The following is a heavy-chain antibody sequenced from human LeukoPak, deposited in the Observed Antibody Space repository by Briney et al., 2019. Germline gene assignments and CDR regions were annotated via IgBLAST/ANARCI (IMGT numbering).Heavy chain of an antibody. V-gene: IGHV3-30-3*01. Sequence: GGSLRLSCAASGFTFSSYAMHWVRQAPGKGLEWVAVISYDGSNKYYADSVKGRFTISRDNSKNTLYLQMNSLRAEDTAVYYCARDGGYYDSSGYYYGHYLDYWGQGTLVTVSS. CDR1: GFTFSSYA. CDR3: ARDGGYYDSSGYYYGHYLDY. D-gene: IGHD3-22*01. J-gene: IGHJ4*02. CDR2: ISYDGSNK.